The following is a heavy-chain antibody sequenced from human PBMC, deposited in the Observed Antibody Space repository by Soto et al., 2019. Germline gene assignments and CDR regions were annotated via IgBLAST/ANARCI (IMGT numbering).Heavy chain of an antibody. CDR3: AREGSHSAYNFAIGIQLWPFDR. V-gene: IGHV3-48*03. Sequence: PGGSLRLSCAASGFTFSSYEMNWVRQAPGKGLEWVSYISSSGSTIYYADSVKGRFTISRDNAKNSLYLQMNSLRAADMAVYYCAREGSHSAYNFAIGIQLWPFDRWGQGLPVTVSS. D-gene: IGHD1-1*01. CDR1: GFTFSSYE. CDR2: ISSSGSTI. J-gene: IGHJ5*02.